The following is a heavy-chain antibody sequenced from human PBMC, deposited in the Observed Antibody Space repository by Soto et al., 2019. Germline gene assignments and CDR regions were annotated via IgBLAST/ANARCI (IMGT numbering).Heavy chain of an antibody. CDR1: GYTFTSYG. D-gene: IGHD4-17*01. CDR3: ARGGDYGDYAYYYYYGMDV. V-gene: IGHV1-18*01. Sequence: QVQLVQSGAEVKKPGASVKVSCKASGYTFTSYGISWVRQAPGQGREWLGWISAYNGNTNYAQKLQGRVTMTTDTATSTAYMELRSLRSDDTAVYYCARGGDYGDYAYYYYYGMDVWGQGTTVTVSS. CDR2: ISAYNGNT. J-gene: IGHJ6*02.